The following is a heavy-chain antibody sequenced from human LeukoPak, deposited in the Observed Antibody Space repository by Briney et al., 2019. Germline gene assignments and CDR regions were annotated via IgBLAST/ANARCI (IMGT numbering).Heavy chain of an antibody. CDR1: GFTFSNHW. V-gene: IGHV3-74*01. D-gene: IGHD6-13*01. CDR3: ARGTSSWRNGLDV. J-gene: IGHJ6*02. CDR2: INSDGRST. Sequence: PGGSLRLSCAASGFTFSNHWIHWVRQGSGKGPVWVSRINSDGRSTSYADSVKGRFTISRDNAKNTLFLQMNSLRAEDTAVYYCARGTSSWRNGLDVWGQGTTVTVSS.